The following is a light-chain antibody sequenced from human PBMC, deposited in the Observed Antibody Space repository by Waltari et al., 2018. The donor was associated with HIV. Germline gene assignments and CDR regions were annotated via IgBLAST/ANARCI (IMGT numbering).Light chain of an antibody. CDR2: WAS. CDR3: QQYYKTPPT. CDR1: QSLLYTSQKKNF. J-gene: IGKJ4*01. V-gene: IGKV4-1*01. Sequence: DIVMTQSPDSLAVSLGERATINCKSSQSLLYTSQKKNFLAWYQQTPGQPPRLLVSWASTRESGVPDRFSGSGSETDFTLTISSLQAEDVAVYYCQQYYKTPPTFGGGTKVEIK.